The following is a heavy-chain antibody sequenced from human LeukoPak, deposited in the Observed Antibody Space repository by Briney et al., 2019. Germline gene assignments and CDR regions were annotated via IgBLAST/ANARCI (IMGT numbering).Heavy chain of an antibody. CDR3: AREGSYCDGGDCYSFDF. V-gene: IGHV1-2*02. Sequence: ASVQVSCKASGYTFTANYLQWVRQAPGLGPEWLGWMHVGNGNTRYAPKYQGRVSLTRDTSINTAYMELSSLTSDDTAVYYCAREGSYCDGGDCYSFDFWGQGTLLTVSS. D-gene: IGHD2-21*02. J-gene: IGHJ4*02. CDR2: MHVGNGNT. CDR1: GYTFTANY.